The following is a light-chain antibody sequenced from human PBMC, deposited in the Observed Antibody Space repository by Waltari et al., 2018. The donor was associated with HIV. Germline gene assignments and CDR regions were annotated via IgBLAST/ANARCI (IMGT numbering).Light chain of an antibody. CDR2: GAS. Sequence: EIVLTQSPGTLSLSPGERATLSCRASQSVSSSNLAWYQQTPGQAPRLLIYGASSRATGIPDRFSGSGSGTDFTLTISRLEPEDFAVYYCQQYGSSSWTFGQGTKVEIK. CDR3: QQYGSSSWT. CDR1: QSVSSSN. J-gene: IGKJ1*01. V-gene: IGKV3-20*01.